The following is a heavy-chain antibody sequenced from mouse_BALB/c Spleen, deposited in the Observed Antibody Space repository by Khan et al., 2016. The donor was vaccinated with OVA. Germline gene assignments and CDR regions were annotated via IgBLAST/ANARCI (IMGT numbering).Heavy chain of an antibody. Sequence: EVQLVESGGGLVKPGGSLKLSCAASGFTFSSYAMSWVRPTPEKRLEWVASISSGGSTYYPDSVKGRFTISRDNARNVLYLQMSSLRSEDTAMYYCARGYGFDYWGQGTTRTVSS. CDR2: ISSGGST. CDR1: GFTFSSYA. CDR3: ARGYGFDY. D-gene: IGHD2-10*02. V-gene: IGHV5-6-5*01. J-gene: IGHJ2*01.